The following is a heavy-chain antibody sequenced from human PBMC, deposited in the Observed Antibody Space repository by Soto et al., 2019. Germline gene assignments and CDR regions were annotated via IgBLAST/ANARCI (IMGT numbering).Heavy chain of an antibody. Sequence: GGSLRLSCAASGFTFSNYAMHWVRQAPGKEQEWVAVISYDGSNKYYADSVKGRFTISRDNSKNTLYLQMNSLRAEDTAVYYCARDQPGYSYGYGLGYWGQGTLVTVS. CDR1: GFTFSNYA. CDR3: ARDQPGYSYGYGLGY. CDR2: ISYDGSNK. D-gene: IGHD5-18*01. J-gene: IGHJ4*02. V-gene: IGHV3-30-3*01.